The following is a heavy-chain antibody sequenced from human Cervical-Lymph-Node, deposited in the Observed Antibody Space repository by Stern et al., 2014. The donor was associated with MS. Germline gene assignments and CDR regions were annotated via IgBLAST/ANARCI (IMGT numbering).Heavy chain of an antibody. D-gene: IGHD3-3*01. CDR3: ARANYDFWSGDSSFQRYYYGMDV. V-gene: IGHV3-48*02. CDR2: ISSTSSTI. Sequence: EVQLVESGGGLVQPGGSLRLSCAASGFTFSSYSMNWVRQAPGKGMEGVSYISSTSSTIYYEDSVKGRFTISRDNAKNSLDLQMNSLRDEDTAVYYCARANYDFWSGDSSFQRYYYGMDVWGQGTTVTVSS. J-gene: IGHJ6*02. CDR1: GFTFSSYS.